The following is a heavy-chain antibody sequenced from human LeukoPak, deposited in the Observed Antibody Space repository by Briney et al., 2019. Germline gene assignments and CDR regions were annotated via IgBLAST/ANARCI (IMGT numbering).Heavy chain of an antibody. V-gene: IGHV4-30-4*01. CDR2: IYYSGST. CDR3: ASKDVDTAMDT. J-gene: IGHJ5*02. D-gene: IGHD5-18*01. CDR1: GGSISSGDYY. Sequence: SETLSLTCTVSGGSISSGDYYWSWIRQPPGKGLEWIGYIYYSGSTYYNPSLKSRVTISVDTSKNQFSLKLSSVTAADTAVYYCASKDVDTAMDTWGQGTLVTVSP.